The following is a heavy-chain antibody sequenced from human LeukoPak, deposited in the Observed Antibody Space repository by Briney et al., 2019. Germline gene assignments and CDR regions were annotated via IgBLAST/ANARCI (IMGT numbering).Heavy chain of an antibody. Sequence: GGSLRLSCAASGFTFSTYWMSWVRQAPGKGLEWLANIKEDGTGKNHVDSVKGRFTISRDNAKNSLYLQMNGLRAEDTAVYYWAGEIPQPLVGMDVWGQGTTVTVSS. J-gene: IGHJ6*02. V-gene: IGHV3-7*04. CDR3: AGEIPQPLVGMDV. D-gene: IGHD6-13*01. CDR1: GFTFSTYW. CDR2: IKEDGTGK.